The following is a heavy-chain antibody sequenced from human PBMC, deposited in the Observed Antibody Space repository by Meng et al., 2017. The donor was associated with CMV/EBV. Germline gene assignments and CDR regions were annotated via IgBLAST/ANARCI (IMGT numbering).Heavy chain of an antibody. CDR1: GYTFTGYY. Sequence: ASVKVSCKASGYTFTGYYMHWVRQAPGQGLEWMGWINPNSGGTNYAQKFQGRVTMTRDTSISTAYMELSRLRSDDTAVYYCASATSSGSLYYFDYWGQGTTVTVSS. V-gene: IGHV1-2*02. CDR3: ASATSSGSLYYFDY. CDR2: INPNSGGT. J-gene: IGHJ4*03. D-gene: IGHD1-26*01.